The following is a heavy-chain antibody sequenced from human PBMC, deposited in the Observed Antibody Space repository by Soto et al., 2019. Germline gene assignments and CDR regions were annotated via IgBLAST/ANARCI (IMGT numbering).Heavy chain of an antibody. Sequence: SETLSLTCAVSDGSFSGYYWTWIRQPPEKGLEWIGYITHSGSTNYNPSLKSRVTISVDTSKNHFFLNLSSVTAADSGVYYCVRVSCRGISCYVTSRYTHDLLDIWGQGTMVTVSS. V-gene: IGHV4-34*01. CDR2: ITHSGST. CDR1: DGSFSGYY. J-gene: IGHJ6*02. CDR3: VRVSCRGISCYVTSRYTHDLLDI. D-gene: IGHD3-16*02.